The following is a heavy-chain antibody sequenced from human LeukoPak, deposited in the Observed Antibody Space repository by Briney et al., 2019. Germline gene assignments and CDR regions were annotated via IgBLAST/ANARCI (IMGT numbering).Heavy chain of an antibody. CDR2: ITGSGGNT. D-gene: IGHD3-9*01. J-gene: IGHJ4*02. Sequence: GGSLRLSCAASGFTFSNYAMSRVRQAPGQGLEWVSAITGSGGNTYYADSVKGRFTISRDNSKNTVFLQMNSLRAEDTAVYYCAKWGDYDVLTGYYVSDYWGQGTLVTVSS. CDR3: AKWGDYDVLTGYYVSDY. CDR1: GFTFSNYA. V-gene: IGHV3-23*01.